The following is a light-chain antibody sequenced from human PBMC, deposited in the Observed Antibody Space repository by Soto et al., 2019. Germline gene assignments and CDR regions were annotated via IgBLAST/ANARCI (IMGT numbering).Light chain of an antibody. J-gene: IGLJ2*01. CDR1: SSDVGDYNY. CDR3: SSYAGSNNLGV. CDR2: EVS. V-gene: IGLV2-8*01. Sequence: QSALTQPPSASGSPGQSVTISCTGTSSDVGDYNYVSWYQQHPGKAPKLMIYEVSKRPSGVPDRFSGSKSGNTASLTVSGLQAEDEADYYCSSYAGSNNLGVFGGETKPTVL.